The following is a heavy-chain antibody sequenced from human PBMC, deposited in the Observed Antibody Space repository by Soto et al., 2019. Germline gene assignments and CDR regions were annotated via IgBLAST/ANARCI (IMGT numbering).Heavy chain of an antibody. Sequence: EVQLVESGGGLVQPGGSLRLSCAASGFTVSSIYMSWVRQAPGKGLEWVSVIYSGGSTYYADSVKGRFTISRDNSKNTLYLQMDSLRAEDTAVYYCARSYYGSGSNDAFDIWGQGTMVTVSS. CDR2: IYSGGST. CDR3: ARSYYGSGSNDAFDI. J-gene: IGHJ3*02. CDR1: GFTVSSIY. V-gene: IGHV3-66*01. D-gene: IGHD3-10*01.